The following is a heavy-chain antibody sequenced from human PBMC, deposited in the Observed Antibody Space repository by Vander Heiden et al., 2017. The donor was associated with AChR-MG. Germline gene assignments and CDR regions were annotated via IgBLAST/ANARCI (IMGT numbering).Heavy chain of an antibody. CDR3: DV. V-gene: IGHV4-39*01. Sequence: QLQLQESGPGLVKPSETLSLTCTVSGGSISSSSYYWGWIRQPPGKGLEWIGSIYYSGSTYYNPSLKSRVTISADTAVYYCARHFGPEGAYYYYYYGMDVWGQGTTVTVSS. D-gene: IGHD3-10*01. J-gene: IGHJ6*02. CDR1: GGSISSSSYY. CDR2: IYYSGST.